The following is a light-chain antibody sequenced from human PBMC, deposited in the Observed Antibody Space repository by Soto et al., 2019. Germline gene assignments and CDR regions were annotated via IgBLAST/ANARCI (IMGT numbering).Light chain of an antibody. CDR3: CSYAGSVV. CDR1: SSDVGKYDY. V-gene: IGLV2-8*01. Sequence: QSALTQPPSASGSPGQSVTISCTGTSSDVGKYDYVSWFQHHPGKAPKLMIYDVRKRPSGVPDRFSGSKSGNTASLTISGLQADDEADYYCCSYAGSVVFGAGTKLTVL. J-gene: IGLJ2*01. CDR2: DVR.